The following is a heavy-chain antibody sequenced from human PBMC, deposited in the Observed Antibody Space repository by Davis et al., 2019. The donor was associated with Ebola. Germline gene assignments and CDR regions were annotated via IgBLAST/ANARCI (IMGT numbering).Heavy chain of an antibody. D-gene: IGHD5-18*01. Sequence: GESLKISCAASGFTFSGSAMHWVRQASGKGLEWVGRIRSKANSYATAYAASVKGRFTISRDDSKNTAYLQMNSLKTEDTAVYYCTTQIWNTAMVTDSDYWGQGTLVTVSS. CDR1: GFTFSGSA. J-gene: IGHJ4*02. CDR3: TTQIWNTAMVTDSDY. CDR2: IRSKANSYAT. V-gene: IGHV3-73*01.